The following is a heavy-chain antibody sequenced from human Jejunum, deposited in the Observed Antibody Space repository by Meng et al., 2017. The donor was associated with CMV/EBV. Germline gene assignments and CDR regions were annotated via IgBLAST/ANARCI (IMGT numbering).Heavy chain of an antibody. D-gene: IGHD3-16*01. CDR3: ARYDGYALNY. CDR2: IHYTEFP. V-gene: IGHV4-59*11. J-gene: IGHJ4*02. Sequence: CTVSGGSISGQYWGWIRQPPGRGLDWIGWIHYTEFPIYNPSLESRVTMSVDTSKNQFSLRLSSVTAADTAVYYCARYDGYALNYWGQGTLVTVSS. CDR1: GGSISGQY.